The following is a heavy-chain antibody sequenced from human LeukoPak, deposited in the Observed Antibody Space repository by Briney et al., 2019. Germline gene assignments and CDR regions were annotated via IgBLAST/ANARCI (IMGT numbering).Heavy chain of an antibody. V-gene: IGHV3-7*01. D-gene: IGHD3-22*01. CDR2: IKEGGSQN. J-gene: IGHJ3*02. CDR1: GFTFCRYW. Sequence: PGGSLRLSCAASGFTFCRYWMVWFRQAQGKGREWVANIKEGGSQNNYVDSLKGRFTISRDNARGSLSLQMNDLRAEDTAVYYCARYYFNDDGYSEDAFDIWGQGTMVTVSS. CDR3: ARYYFNDDGYSEDAFDI.